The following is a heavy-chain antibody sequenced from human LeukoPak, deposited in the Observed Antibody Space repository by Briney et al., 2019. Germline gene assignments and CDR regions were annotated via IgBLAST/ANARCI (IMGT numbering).Heavy chain of an antibody. CDR3: AKQLGYCSDGSCYFPY. V-gene: IGHV3-23*01. CDR1: GFTFSSFA. D-gene: IGHD2-15*01. J-gene: IGHJ4*02. Sequence: GGSLRLSCAASGFTFSSFAMSWVRQAPGKGLEWVSAISNNGGYTYYADSVQGRFTISRDNSKSTLCLQMNSLRAEDTAVYYCAKQLGYCSDGSCYFPYWGQGTLVTVSS. CDR2: ISNNGGYT.